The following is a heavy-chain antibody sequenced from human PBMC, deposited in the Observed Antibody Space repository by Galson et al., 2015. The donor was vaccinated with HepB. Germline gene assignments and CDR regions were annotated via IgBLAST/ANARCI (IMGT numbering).Heavy chain of an antibody. V-gene: IGHV3-48*02. CDR2: ISSGSHTI. CDR1: GSTFSSNS. Sequence: SLRLSCAASGSTFSSNSMNWVRQAPGKGLEWVSCISSGSHTIYYADSVKGRFTISRDNAKNSLYLQMNSLRDEDTAVYYCARNYYYMDVWGKGTTVTVSS. J-gene: IGHJ6*03. CDR3: ARNYYYMDV.